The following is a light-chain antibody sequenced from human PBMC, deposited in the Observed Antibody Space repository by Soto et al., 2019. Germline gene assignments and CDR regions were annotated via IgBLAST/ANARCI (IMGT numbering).Light chain of an antibody. CDR3: ASSAGYFYV. J-gene: IGLJ1*01. Sequence: QSVLTQPPSASGSPGQSVTISCTGTSSDVGGYNYVSWYQHHPGKVPKVMIYEVNKRPAGVPDRFSGSKSGNTASLTVSGLQAEDEADYYCASSAGYFYVSGTGTKVTVL. CDR2: EVN. CDR1: SSDVGGYNY. V-gene: IGLV2-8*01.